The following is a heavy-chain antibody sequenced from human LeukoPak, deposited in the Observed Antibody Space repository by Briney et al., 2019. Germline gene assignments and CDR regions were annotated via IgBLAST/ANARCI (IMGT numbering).Heavy chain of an antibody. CDR2: IYWNDDK. J-gene: IGHJ4*02. CDR3: AHRPPSMVRGVIPYHFDY. CDR1: GFSLSTSGVG. Sequence: SGPTLVKPTQTLTLTCTFSGFSLSTSGVGVGWIRQPPGKALEWLALIYWNDDKRYSPSLKSRLTITKDTSKNQVVLTMTNMDPVDTGTYCCAHRPPSMVRGVIPYHFDYWGQGTLVTVSS. V-gene: IGHV2-5*01. D-gene: IGHD3-10*01.